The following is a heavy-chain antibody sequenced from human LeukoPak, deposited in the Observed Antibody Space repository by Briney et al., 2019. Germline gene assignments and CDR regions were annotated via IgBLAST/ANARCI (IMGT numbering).Heavy chain of an antibody. V-gene: IGHV4-30-2*01. CDR3: ARGARGAIDY. D-gene: IGHD1-26*01. CDR2: IYHSGST. J-gene: IGHJ4*02. CDR1: GGFISSGGYS. Sequence: SQTLSLTCAVSGGFISSGGYSWIWIRQPPGKGLEWIGYIYHSGSTYYNPSLKSRVTISVDRSKNQFSLKLSSVTAADTAVYYYARGARGAIDYWGQGTLVTVSS.